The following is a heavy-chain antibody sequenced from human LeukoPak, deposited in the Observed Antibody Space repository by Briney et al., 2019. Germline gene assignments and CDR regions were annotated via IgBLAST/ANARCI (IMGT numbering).Heavy chain of an antibody. CDR1: GYTFTGYY. CDR3: ARDDDSSGYYYVFGAFDI. Sequence: ASVKVSCKASGYTFTGYYMHWVRQAPGQGLEWMGWINPNSGGTNYAQKFQGRATMTRDTSISTAYMELSRLRSDDTAVYYCARDDDSSGYYYVFGAFDIWGQGTMVTVSS. D-gene: IGHD3-22*01. V-gene: IGHV1-2*02. CDR2: INPNSGGT. J-gene: IGHJ3*02.